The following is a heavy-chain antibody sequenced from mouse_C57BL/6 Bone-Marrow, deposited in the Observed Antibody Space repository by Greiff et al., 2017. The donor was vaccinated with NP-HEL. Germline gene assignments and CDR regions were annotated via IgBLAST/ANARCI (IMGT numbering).Heavy chain of an antibody. V-gene: IGHV1-5*01. D-gene: IGHD1-1*01. Sequence: VQLQQSGTVLARPGASVKMSCKTSGYTFTSYWMHWVKQRPGQGLEWLGAIYPGNSDTSYNQKFKGKAKLTAVTSASTAYMELSSLTNEDTAVYYCTTYYGSSYLFAYWGQGTLVTVSA. J-gene: IGHJ3*01. CDR1: GYTFTSYW. CDR3: TTYYGSSYLFAY. CDR2: IYPGNSDT.